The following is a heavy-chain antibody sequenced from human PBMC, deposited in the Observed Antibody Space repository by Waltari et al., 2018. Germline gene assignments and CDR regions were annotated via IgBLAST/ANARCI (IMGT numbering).Heavy chain of an antibody. Sequence: DVQVVETGGGLIQPGGSLSLSCAAFEFTVSSDYMNWVSQAPGKGLEWVSVIYPDGTTYYTDSVKGRFTISRDNSKNTVYLQMSSLRAADTAVYYCARFPGGSYWYLDNWGQGTLVTVSS. CDR3: ARFPGGSYWYLDN. V-gene: IGHV3-53*02. D-gene: IGHD2-8*02. CDR1: EFTVSSDY. J-gene: IGHJ4*02. CDR2: IYPDGTT.